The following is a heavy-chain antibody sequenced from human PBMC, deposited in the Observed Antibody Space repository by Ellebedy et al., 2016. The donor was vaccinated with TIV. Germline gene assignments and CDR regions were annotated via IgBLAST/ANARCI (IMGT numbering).Heavy chain of an antibody. V-gene: IGHV3-23*01. CDR3: AKMDDIAVAGTSHFDS. CDR2: LTGLGSYS. D-gene: IGHD6-19*01. Sequence: GGSLRLXXTASGFTFADYAMSWVRQAPGKGLEWVSGLTGLGSYSYYAESTKGRFTISRDNSNNTLFLQMNDLRVEDTAVYYCAKMDDIAVAGTSHFDSWGQGTLVSVSS. CDR1: GFTFADYA. J-gene: IGHJ4*02.